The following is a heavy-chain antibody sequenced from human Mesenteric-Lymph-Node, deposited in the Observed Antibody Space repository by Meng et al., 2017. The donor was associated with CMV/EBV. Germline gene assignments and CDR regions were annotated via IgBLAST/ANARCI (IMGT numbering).Heavy chain of an antibody. D-gene: IGHD3/OR15-3a*01. V-gene: IGHV3-30*02. J-gene: IGHJ4*02. Sequence: EGSLRLSCATSGFTFSFYGMHWVRQAPGKGLEWVAFIRYDGSDKYYADSVKGRFTISRDNAKNTLYLQMNSLRAEDTAVYYCAIDFRRFDYWGQGTLVTVSS. CDR3: AIDFRRFDY. CDR1: GFTFSFYG. CDR2: IRYDGSDK.